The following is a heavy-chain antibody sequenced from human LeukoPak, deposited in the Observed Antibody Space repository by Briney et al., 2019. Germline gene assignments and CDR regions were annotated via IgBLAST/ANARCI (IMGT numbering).Heavy chain of an antibody. CDR2: IKHDGSEK. V-gene: IGHV3-7*01. J-gene: IGHJ3*02. Sequence: GGSLRLSCAASGFTFSSYWMNWVRQAPGKGLEWVANIKHDGSEKYYVDSVKGRFTISRDNAEKSLYLQMNSLRAEDTAVYYCARDRIGSGRYRGAFEIWGQGTMVTVSS. CDR1: GFTFSSYW. D-gene: IGHD6-19*01. CDR3: ARDRIGSGRYRGAFEI.